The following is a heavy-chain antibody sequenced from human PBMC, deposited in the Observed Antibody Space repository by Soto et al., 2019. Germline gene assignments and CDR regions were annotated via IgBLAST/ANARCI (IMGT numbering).Heavy chain of an antibody. Sequence: QVQLVESGGGVVQPGRSLRLSCAASGFTFSSYGMHWVRQAPGKGLEWVAVIWYDGSNKYYADSVKGRFTISRDNSKNTLYLQMNSVRAEDTAVYYCERDGCSGGSCYSVGYWGQGTLVTVSS. V-gene: IGHV3-33*01. J-gene: IGHJ4*02. CDR2: IWYDGSNK. D-gene: IGHD2-15*01. CDR1: GFTFSSYG. CDR3: ERDGCSGGSCYSVGY.